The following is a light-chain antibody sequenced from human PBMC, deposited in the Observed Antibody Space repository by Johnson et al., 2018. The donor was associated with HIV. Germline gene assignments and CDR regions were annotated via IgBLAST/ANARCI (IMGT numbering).Light chain of an antibody. Sequence: QSVLTQPPSVSAAPGQKVTISCSGSSSNIGNNYVSWYQQLPGTAPKLLIYDNNKRPSGIPDRFSGSKSGTSATLAITGLQTGDEADYYCGTWDSSLSAGVFGTGTNVTVL. CDR1: SSNIGNNY. J-gene: IGLJ1*01. CDR3: GTWDSSLSAGV. CDR2: DNN. V-gene: IGLV1-51*01.